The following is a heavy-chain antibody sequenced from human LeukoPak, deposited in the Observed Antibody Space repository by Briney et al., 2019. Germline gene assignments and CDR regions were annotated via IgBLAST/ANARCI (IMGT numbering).Heavy chain of an antibody. D-gene: IGHD3-22*01. CDR2: ISSSSSTI. J-gene: IGHJ4*02. V-gene: IGHV3-48*04. CDR3: ARIPIVVITSGGY. CDR1: GFTFSSYS. Sequence: GGSLRLSCAASGFTFSSYSMNWVRQAPGKGLEWVSYISSSSSTIYYADSVKGRFTISRGNAKNTLYLQMNSLRAEDTAVYYCARIPIVVITSGGYWGQGTLVTVSS.